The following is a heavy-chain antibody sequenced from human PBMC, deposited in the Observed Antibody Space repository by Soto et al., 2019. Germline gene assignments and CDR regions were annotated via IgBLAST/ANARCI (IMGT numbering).Heavy chain of an antibody. V-gene: IGHV4-39*01. CDR3: ARLYYDFWSGYPNYFDY. J-gene: IGHJ4*02. CDR2: IYYSGST. D-gene: IGHD3-3*01. Sequence: SETLFLTCTVSGGSISSSSYYWGWIRQPPGKGLEWIGSIYYSGSTYYNPSLKSRVTISVDTSKNQFSLKLSSVTAADTAVYYCARLYYDFWSGYPNYFDYWGQGTLVTVSS. CDR1: GGSISSSSYY.